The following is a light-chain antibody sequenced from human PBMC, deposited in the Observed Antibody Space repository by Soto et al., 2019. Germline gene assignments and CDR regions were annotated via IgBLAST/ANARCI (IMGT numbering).Light chain of an antibody. CDR2: AAS. J-gene: IGKJ4*01. CDR3: QQSFSPLLT. Sequence: ILMTQSPSSLSASTGDRVTITWGASQTLNNYLTWFQQKPGKAPKVLIYAASTLQSGVPSRFSGSGYGAEFTLTISSLQTEDFATYYCQQSFSPLLTFGGGTKVDIK. CDR1: QTLNNY. V-gene: IGKV1-39*01.